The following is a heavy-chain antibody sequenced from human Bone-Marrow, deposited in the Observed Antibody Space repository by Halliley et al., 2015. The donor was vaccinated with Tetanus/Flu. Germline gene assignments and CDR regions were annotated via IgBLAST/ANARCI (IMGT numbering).Heavy chain of an antibody. CDR1: GGSLSGYY. V-gene: IGHV4-34*12. Sequence: TLSLTCAVSGGSLSGYYWSWIRQPPGKGLEWIGEIIQTGSTDYNPSLRSRVTISVDTSKNQLSLNLRSVTAADSAIYYCMRTEGPYYNGLDVWGQGTTVTVSS. CDR2: IIQTGST. J-gene: IGHJ6*02. CDR3: MRTEGPYYNGLDV.